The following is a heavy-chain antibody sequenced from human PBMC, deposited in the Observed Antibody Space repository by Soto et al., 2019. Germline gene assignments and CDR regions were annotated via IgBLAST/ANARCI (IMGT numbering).Heavy chain of an antibody. Sequence: PAGCMGIARAASGLTVCSNDMSGVRKDPGKGLEWVALISYDGSNKYYADSVKGRFTISRDNSKNTLYLQMNSLRPEDTAVYYCAKDRGYSGYDSLDYWGQGTLVTGSS. J-gene: IGHJ4*02. CDR3: AKDRGYSGYDSLDY. V-gene: IGHV3-30*18. CDR1: GLTVCSND. CDR2: ISYDGSNK. D-gene: IGHD5-12*01.